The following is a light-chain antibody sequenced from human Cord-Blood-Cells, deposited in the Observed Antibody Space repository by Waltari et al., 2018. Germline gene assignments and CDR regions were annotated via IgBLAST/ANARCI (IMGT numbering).Light chain of an antibody. CDR1: QSISSY. Sequence: DIQMTQSPSSLSASVGDRVTITCRASQSISSYLNWYQQKPGKAPTLLIYAASSLQSGVPSRFSGSGSGTDFTLTISSLQPEDFATYYCQQSYSTPYTGGQGTKLGIK. V-gene: IGKV1-39*01. J-gene: IGKJ2*01. CDR2: AAS. CDR3: QQSYSTPYT.